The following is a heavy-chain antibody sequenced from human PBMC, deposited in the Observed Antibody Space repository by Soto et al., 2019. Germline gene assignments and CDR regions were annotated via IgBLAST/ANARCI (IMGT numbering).Heavy chain of an antibody. J-gene: IGHJ5*01. Sequence: GGSLRLSCAASGFTFSDYYMSWIRQAPGKGLEWVSYISSSGNTIYYADSVEGRFTISRDNAKNTLYLQMDDLRVEDTAVFYCARGAEMSTLTKWFDPWGQGTLVTVSS. CDR3: ARGAEMSTLTKWFDP. CDR1: GFTFSDYY. D-gene: IGHD1-1*01. V-gene: IGHV3-11*01. CDR2: ISSSGNTI.